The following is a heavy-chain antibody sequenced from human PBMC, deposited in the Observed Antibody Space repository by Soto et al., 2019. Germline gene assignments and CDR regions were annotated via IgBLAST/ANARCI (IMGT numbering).Heavy chain of an antibody. J-gene: IGHJ4*02. V-gene: IGHV3-23*01. D-gene: IGHD1-26*01. CDR1: GFTFNNCG. CDR2: ISGSGVTT. CDR3: TKTASGTYSES. Sequence: PGGSLRLCCVASGFTFNNCGMNWVRQAPGKGLEWVSGISGSGVTTYYADSVKGRFTISRDTSKNTLYLQMNSLRAEDTAVYYCTKTASGTYSESWGQGTLVTVSS.